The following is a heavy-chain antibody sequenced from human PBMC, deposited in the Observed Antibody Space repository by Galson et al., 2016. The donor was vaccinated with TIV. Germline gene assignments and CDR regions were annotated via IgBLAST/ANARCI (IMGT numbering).Heavy chain of an antibody. J-gene: IGHJ6*03. CDR2: IYYTGNT. Sequence: LSLTCTVSGGSISSFYWSWIRQPPGKGLEWIGYIYYTGNTIYNPSLNNRATISRDTSRNQISLTLISVTAADTAVYYCARENDHFYYMDVGGKGTAVTVSS. V-gene: IGHV4-59*01. CDR3: ARENDHFYYMDV. CDR1: GGSISSFY. D-gene: IGHD3-16*01.